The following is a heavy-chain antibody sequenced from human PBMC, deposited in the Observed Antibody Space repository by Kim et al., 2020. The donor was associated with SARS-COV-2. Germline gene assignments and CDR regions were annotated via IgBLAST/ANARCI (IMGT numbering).Heavy chain of an antibody. CDR3: AKDIGWFGELLKNAFDI. V-gene: IGHV3-9*01. J-gene: IGHJ3*02. D-gene: IGHD3-10*01. Sequence: GGSLRLSCAASGFTFDDYAMHWVRQAPGKGLEWVSGISWNSGSIGYADSVKGRFTISRDNAKNSLYLQMNSLRAEDTALYYCAKDIGWFGELLKNAFDIWGQGTMVTVSS. CDR2: ISWNSGSI. CDR1: GFTFDDYA.